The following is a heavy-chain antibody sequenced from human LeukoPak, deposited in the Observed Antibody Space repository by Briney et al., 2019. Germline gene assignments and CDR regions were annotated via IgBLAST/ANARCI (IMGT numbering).Heavy chain of an antibody. Sequence: SETLSLTCAVYGGSFSGYYWSWIRQPPGKGLEWIGEINHSGSTNYNPSLKSRVTISVDTSKNQFSMKLSSVTAADTAVYYCARGGPLRYSSGWYRDYYYYYDMDVWGQGTTVTVSS. D-gene: IGHD6-19*01. CDR2: INHSGST. CDR1: GGSFSGYY. V-gene: IGHV4-34*01. CDR3: ARGGPLRYSSGWYRDYYYYYDMDV. J-gene: IGHJ6*02.